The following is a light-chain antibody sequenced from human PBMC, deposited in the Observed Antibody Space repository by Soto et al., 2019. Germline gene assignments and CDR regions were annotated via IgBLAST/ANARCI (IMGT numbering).Light chain of an antibody. Sequence: DVVMTQSPLSLPVTLGQPAPISCRSSQSLVHTDGNTYLNWVQQRPGQSPRRLIYKVSKRDSGVPDQFRGSGAGTDFTPKINRVEAGDVGVYYCMEATLWPQALTGSLTFDGGTKVEIK. V-gene: IGKV2-30*02. CDR1: QSLVHTDGNTY. CDR2: KVS. CDR3: MEATLWPQALTGSLT. J-gene: IGKJ4*01.